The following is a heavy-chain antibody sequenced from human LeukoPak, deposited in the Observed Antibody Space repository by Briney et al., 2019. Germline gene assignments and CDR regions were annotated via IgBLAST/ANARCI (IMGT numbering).Heavy chain of an antibody. Sequence: ASVKVSCKASGYTFTSYGISWVRQAPGQGLEWMGWINPNSGGTNYAQKFQGRVTMTRDTSISTAYMELSRLRSDDTAVYYCARELVGLEPYPLGSSHWGQGTLVTVSS. CDR1: GYTFTSYG. D-gene: IGHD1-1*01. J-gene: IGHJ4*02. CDR3: ARELVGLEPYPLGSSH. V-gene: IGHV1-2*02. CDR2: INPNSGGT.